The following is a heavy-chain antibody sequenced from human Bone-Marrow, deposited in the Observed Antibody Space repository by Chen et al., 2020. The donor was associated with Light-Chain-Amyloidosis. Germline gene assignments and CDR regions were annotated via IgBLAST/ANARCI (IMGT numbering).Heavy chain of an antibody. CDR3: ARGIDY. CDR1: GGSFNDYY. J-gene: IGHJ4*02. Sequence: QVHLQQWGAGLLKPSETLYLTCGVYGGSFNDYYMTWFRQPPGKGLEWIGEINHSGKSNLNPSLSGRVTMSIDAAKRQFSLEVTSLTAADTAMYYCARGIDYWGQGTLVTVSS. V-gene: IGHV4-34*01. CDR2: INHSGKS.